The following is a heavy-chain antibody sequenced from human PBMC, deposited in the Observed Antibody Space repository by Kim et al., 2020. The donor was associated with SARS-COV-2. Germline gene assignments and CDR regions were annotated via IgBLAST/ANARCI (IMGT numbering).Heavy chain of an antibody. D-gene: IGHD3-10*01. V-gene: IGHV1-69*06. Sequence: SVKVSCKASGGTFSSYAISWVRQAPGQGLEWMGGIIPIFGTANYAQKFQGRVTITADKSTSTAYMELSSLRSEDTAVYYCALGYGSGSYLYPPTISYYYYYGMDVWGQGTTVTVSS. CDR2: IIPIFGTA. CDR3: ALGYGSGSYLYPPTISYYYYYGMDV. CDR1: GGTFSSYA. J-gene: IGHJ6*02.